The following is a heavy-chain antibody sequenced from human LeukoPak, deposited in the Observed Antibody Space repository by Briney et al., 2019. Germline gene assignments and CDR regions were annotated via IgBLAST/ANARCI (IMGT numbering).Heavy chain of an antibody. J-gene: IGHJ4*02. CDR3: ARQAYYYDSSGYYPPDF. Sequence: SETLSLTCTVSGYSISSGYYWAWIRQPPGKGLQWIGNIYHSGNTYYNPSLKSRVSISVDTSKNQFSLRLTSVTAADTAVYYCARQAYYYDSSGYYPPDFWGQGTLVTVSS. V-gene: IGHV4-38-2*02. CDR1: GYSISSGYY. CDR2: IYHSGNT. D-gene: IGHD3-22*01.